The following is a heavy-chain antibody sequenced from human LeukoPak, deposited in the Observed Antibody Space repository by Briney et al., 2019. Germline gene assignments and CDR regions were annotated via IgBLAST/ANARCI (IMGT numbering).Heavy chain of an antibody. CDR3: ARDLPANWGSM. D-gene: IGHD7-27*01. Sequence: PGGSLRLSCAASGFTFSSYSMNWVRQAPGKGLEWVSYISSSSSTIYYADSVKGRFTISRDNAKNSLYLQMNSLRAEDTAVYYCARDLPANWGSMWGQGTLVTVSS. CDR2: ISSSSSTI. CDR1: GFTFSSYS. V-gene: IGHV3-48*04. J-gene: IGHJ4*02.